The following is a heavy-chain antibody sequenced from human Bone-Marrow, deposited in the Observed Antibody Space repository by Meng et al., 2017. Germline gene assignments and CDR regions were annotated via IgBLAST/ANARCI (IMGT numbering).Heavy chain of an antibody. D-gene: IGHD6-19*01. J-gene: IGHJ4*02. V-gene: IGHV4-34*01. CDR2: INHSGST. Sequence: QVGLQHWVEGLLKPSEPLSLSCAVYGGSFSGYYWGWIRQPPWKGLEWIGEINHSGSTHYNPSLKSRVTISVDTSKNQFSLKLSSVTAADTAVYYCARAPTSGQWLARKFDYWGQGTLVTVSS. CDR1: GGSFSGYY. CDR3: ARAPTSGQWLARKFDY.